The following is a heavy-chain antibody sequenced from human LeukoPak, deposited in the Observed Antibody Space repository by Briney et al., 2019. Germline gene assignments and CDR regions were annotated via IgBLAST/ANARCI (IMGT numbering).Heavy chain of an antibody. D-gene: IGHD5-12*01. V-gene: IGHV3-53*01. CDR2: LYSGGSI. J-gene: IGHJ4*02. CDR1: GISVSSNY. Sequence: PGGSLRLSFAASGISVSSNYMSWVRQAPGKGLEWVSVLYSGGSIYYADSVKGRFTISRDNSKNTLYLQMNSLRAEDTAVYYCARGGGYGQDFDYWGQGTLVTVSS. CDR3: ARGGGYGQDFDY.